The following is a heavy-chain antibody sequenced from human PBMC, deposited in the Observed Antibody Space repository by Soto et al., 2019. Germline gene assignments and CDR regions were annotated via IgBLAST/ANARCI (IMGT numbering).Heavy chain of an antibody. D-gene: IGHD3-22*01. CDR1: GFSLSTSGIG. J-gene: IGHJ4*02. CDR3: GFQYYSDGSGFYAY. V-gene: IGHV2-5*02. Sequence: QITLKESGLTLVKPTQTLTLTCTLSGFSLSTSGIGVGWIRQPPGEALEWLAVIYWDGDKRYSPSLKSRVTVSKDTSKNQVVLTMTSVHPVDTATYYCGFQYYSDGSGFYAYWGQGTLVTVSS. CDR2: IYWDGDK.